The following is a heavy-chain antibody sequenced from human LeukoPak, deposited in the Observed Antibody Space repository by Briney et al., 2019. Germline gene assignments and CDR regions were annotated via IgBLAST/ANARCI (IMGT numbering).Heavy chain of an antibody. J-gene: IGHJ4*02. Sequence: SGGSLRLSCAASGFTFSDYYMSWIRQAPGKGLEWVSYISSSGSTIYYADSVKGRFTISRDNAKNSLYLQMDSLRAEDTALYYCAKDHLPYYYGSGSYLGLPDYWGQGTLVTVSS. D-gene: IGHD3-10*01. CDR2: ISSSGSTI. CDR3: AKDHLPYYYGSGSYLGLPDY. V-gene: IGHV3-11*01. CDR1: GFTFSDYY.